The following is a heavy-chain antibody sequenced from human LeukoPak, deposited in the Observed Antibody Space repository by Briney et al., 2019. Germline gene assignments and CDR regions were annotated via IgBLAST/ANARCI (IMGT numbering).Heavy chain of an antibody. Sequence: PGGSLRLSCAASGFTFSSYAMHWVRQAPGKGLEWVAVISYDGSNKYYADSVKGRFTISRDNSKNTLYLQMNSLRAEDTAVYYCAREYYYDSSGYPKLYYYYGMDVWGQGTTVTVSS. J-gene: IGHJ6*02. CDR3: AREYYYDSSGYPKLYYYYGMDV. CDR1: GFTFSSYA. D-gene: IGHD3-22*01. CDR2: ISYDGSNK. V-gene: IGHV3-30-3*01.